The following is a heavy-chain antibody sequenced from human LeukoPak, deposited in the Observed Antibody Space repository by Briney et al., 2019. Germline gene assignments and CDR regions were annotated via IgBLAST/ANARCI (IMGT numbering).Heavy chain of an antibody. J-gene: IGHJ2*01. V-gene: IGHV4-30-4*01. CDR1: GGSISSGDDY. CDR2: IYYSGST. CDR3: ARVRGYSSIRWYFDL. Sequence: PSETLSLTCTVSGGSISSGDDYWSWIRQPPGKGLEWIGYIYYSGSTYYNPSLKSRVTISVDTSKNQFSLKLSSVTAAGTAVYYCARVRGYSSIRWYFDLWGRGTLVTVSS. D-gene: IGHD6-13*01.